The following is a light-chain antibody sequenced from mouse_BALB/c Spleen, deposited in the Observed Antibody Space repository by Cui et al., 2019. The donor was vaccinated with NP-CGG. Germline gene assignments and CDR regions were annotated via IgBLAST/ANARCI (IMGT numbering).Light chain of an antibody. CDR2: GTN. J-gene: IGLJ1*01. V-gene: IGLV1*01. Sequence: QAVVTQQSPLTTSPGETVTLTCRSNTGAVTTNNYANWVQEKPDHLFTGLIGGTNNRAPGVPARFSGSLIGDKAALTITGAQTEDEAIYFCALWYSNHWVFGGGTKLTVL. CDR3: ALWYSNHWV. CDR1: TGAVTTNNY.